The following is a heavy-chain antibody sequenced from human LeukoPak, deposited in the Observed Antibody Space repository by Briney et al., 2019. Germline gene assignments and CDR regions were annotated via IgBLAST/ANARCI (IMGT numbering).Heavy chain of an antibody. D-gene: IGHD2-2*01. Sequence: GASVKVSCKASGYTFTSYGISWVRQAPGQGLEWMGWTSAYNGNTNYAQKLQGRVTMTTDTSTSTAYMELRSLRSDDTAVYYCARPTRRIGYCSSTSCYGGYYYYGMDVWGQGTTVTVSS. CDR3: ARPTRRIGYCSSTSCYGGYYYYGMDV. CDR2: TSAYNGNT. V-gene: IGHV1-18*01. CDR1: GYTFTSYG. J-gene: IGHJ6*02.